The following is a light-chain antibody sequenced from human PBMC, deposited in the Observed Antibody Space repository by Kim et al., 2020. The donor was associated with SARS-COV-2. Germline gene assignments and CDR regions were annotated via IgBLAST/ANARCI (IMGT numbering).Light chain of an antibody. J-gene: IGLJ3*02. CDR3: QSYDSSNHWV. CDR1: SGSIDSNY. CDR2: EDN. Sequence: KTVTTSGTTSSGSIDSNYGQWYQQRPGSAPTTVIYEDNQRPSGVPDRFSGSIDSSSNSASLTISGLKTEDEAEYYCQSYDSSNHWVFGGGTQLTVL. V-gene: IGLV6-57*02.